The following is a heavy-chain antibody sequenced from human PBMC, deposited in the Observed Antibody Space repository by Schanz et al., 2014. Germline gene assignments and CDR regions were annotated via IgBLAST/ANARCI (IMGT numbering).Heavy chain of an antibody. Sequence: EVQLVESGGGLVQPGGSLRLSCGGSGFTFSSYSMNWVRQAPGKGLEWVSSISSSSSYIHYADSVKGRFTISRDNAKNTLYLQMNSLRAEDTAVYYCARANYRRKINFDYWGRGTLVTVSS. CDR1: GFTFSSYS. J-gene: IGHJ4*02. D-gene: IGHD3-10*01. CDR3: ARANYRRKINFDY. V-gene: IGHV3-21*01. CDR2: ISSSSSYI.